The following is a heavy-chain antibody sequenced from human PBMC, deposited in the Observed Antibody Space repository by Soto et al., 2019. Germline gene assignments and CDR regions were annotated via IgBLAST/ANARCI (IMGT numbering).Heavy chain of an antibody. CDR1: GYTFTSYG. CDR3: ARVVPGAEAWFGP. J-gene: IGHJ5*02. D-gene: IGHD2-2*01. Sequence: ASVKVSCKASGYTFTSYGISWVRQAPGQGLEWMGWISAYNGNTNYAQKLQGRVSMTTDTSTTTAYMELRSLRSDDTAVYYCARVVPGAEAWFGPWGQGTLVTVSS. V-gene: IGHV1-18*01. CDR2: ISAYNGNT.